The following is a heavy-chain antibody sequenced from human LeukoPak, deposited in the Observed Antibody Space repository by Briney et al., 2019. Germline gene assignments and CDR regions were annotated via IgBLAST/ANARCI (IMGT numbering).Heavy chain of an antibody. V-gene: IGHV3-23*01. Sequence: GGSLRLSCAASGFTFSNDPMSWVRQTPGKGLDWVSTINYSGGSTYYADSVKGRFTISRDNSKNTLYLQMNSLRAEDTAVYYCAKDWDYYDSSGYSYFDYWGQGTLVTVSS. CDR2: INYSGGST. CDR3: AKDWDYYDSSGYSYFDY. D-gene: IGHD3-22*01. CDR1: GFTFSNDP. J-gene: IGHJ4*02.